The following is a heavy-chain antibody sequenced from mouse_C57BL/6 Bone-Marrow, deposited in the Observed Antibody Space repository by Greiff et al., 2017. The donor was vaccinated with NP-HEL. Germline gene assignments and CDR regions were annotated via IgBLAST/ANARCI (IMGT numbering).Heavy chain of an antibody. Sequence: DVQLQESGPVLVKPGASVKMSCKASGYTFTDYYMNWVKQSHGKSLEWIGVINPYNGGTSYNQKFKGKATLTVDKSSSTAYMELNSLTSEDSAVYYCAMPLGNYVYFDVWGTGTTVTVSS. CDR2: INPYNGGT. CDR3: AMPLGNYVYFDV. D-gene: IGHD2-1*01. V-gene: IGHV1-19*01. CDR1: GYTFTDYY. J-gene: IGHJ1*03.